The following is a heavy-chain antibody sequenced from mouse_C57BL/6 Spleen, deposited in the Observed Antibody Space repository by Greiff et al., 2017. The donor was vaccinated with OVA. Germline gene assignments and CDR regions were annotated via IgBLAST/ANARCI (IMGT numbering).Heavy chain of an antibody. CDR2: ISDGGSYT. Sequence: EVQLVESGGGLVKPGGSLKLSCAASGFTFSSYAMSWVRQTPEKRLEWVATISDGGSYTYYPDNVKGRFTISRDNAKNNLYLQMSHLKSEDTAMYYCAREGNYYGSSFDYWGQGTTLTVSS. D-gene: IGHD1-1*01. J-gene: IGHJ2*01. V-gene: IGHV5-4*01. CDR3: AREGNYYGSSFDY. CDR1: GFTFSSYA.